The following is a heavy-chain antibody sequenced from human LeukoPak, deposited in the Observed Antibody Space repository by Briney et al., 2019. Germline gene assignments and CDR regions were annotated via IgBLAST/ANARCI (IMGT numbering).Heavy chain of an antibody. V-gene: IGHV3-21*01. J-gene: IGHJ3*02. CDR2: ISTSSSYI. Sequence: PGGSLRLSCAASGFTFNSYTMNWVRQAPGKGLEWVSSISTSSSYIYYADSVKGRFTISRDNAKNSLFLQMNSLKAEDTAVYYCARDLSDSSGYYYATDAFDIWGQGTMVTVSS. CDR3: ARDLSDSSGYYYATDAFDI. CDR1: GFTFNSYT. D-gene: IGHD3-22*01.